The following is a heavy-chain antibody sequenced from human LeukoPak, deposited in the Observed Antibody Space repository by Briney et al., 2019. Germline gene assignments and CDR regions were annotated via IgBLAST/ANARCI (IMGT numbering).Heavy chain of an antibody. D-gene: IGHD3-22*01. Sequence: QPGGSLRLSCAASGFTVSSNYMSWVRQAPGKGLEWVSVIYSGGSTYYADSVKGRFTISRDNSKNTLYLQMNSLRAEDTAVYYCARNPTYYYDSSGSTTDYWGQGTLVTVPS. J-gene: IGHJ4*02. CDR1: GFTVSSNY. CDR3: ARNPTYYYDSSGSTTDY. V-gene: IGHV3-66*02. CDR2: IYSGGST.